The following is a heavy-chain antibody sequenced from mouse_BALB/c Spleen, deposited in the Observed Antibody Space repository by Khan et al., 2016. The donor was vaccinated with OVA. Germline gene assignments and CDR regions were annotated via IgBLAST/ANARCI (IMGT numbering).Heavy chain of an antibody. V-gene: IGHV14-3*02. J-gene: IGHJ3*01. CDR1: GFNIKDTY. CDR2: IDPANGNT. Sequence: VQLQQSGAELVKPGASVKLSCTASGFNIKDTYMHWVKQRPEQGLEWIGRIDPANGNTKYDPKFQGKATITADTSSNTAYLQLSSRTSEDTAVYYCARDGYYLAWFAYWGQGTLVTVSA. CDR3: ARDGYYLAWFAY. D-gene: IGHD2-3*01.